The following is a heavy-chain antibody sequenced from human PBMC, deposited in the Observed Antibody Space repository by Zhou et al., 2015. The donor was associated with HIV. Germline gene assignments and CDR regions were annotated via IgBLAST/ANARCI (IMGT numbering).Heavy chain of an antibody. V-gene: IGHV3-11*01. J-gene: IGHJ2*01. CDR3: ARVMRIYCGGDCYHWYFDF. CDR2: ISSSGGIK. D-gene: IGHD2-21*02. CDR1: GFIFSDYY. Sequence: QVQLVGVWGEGLVKPGGSLRLSCAASGFIFSDYYMTWIRQAPGKGLEWVSYISSSGGIKYYGDSVKGRFTISRDNAKNSLSLQINSLRDGDTAMYYCARVMRIYCGGDCYHWYFDFWGRGTLVTVSS.